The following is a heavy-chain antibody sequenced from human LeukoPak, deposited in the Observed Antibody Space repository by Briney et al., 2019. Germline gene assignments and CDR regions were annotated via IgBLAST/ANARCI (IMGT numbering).Heavy chain of an antibody. D-gene: IGHD3-10*01. CDR3: VKGFVHPTYYFEY. CDR1: GFTFSRFA. J-gene: IGHJ4*02. CDR2: FTGSGDGT. V-gene: IGHV3-23*01. Sequence: GGSLRLSCAASGFTFSRFAMMWVRQSPEKGLEWVSSFTGSGDGTFYGDSVRGRFTIYRYNSKNTLSLPMTSLRAEDTAVYFCVKGFVHPTYYFEYWGQGTLVTVSS.